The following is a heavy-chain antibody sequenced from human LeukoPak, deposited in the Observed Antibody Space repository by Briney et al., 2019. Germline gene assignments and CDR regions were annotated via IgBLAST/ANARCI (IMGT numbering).Heavy chain of an antibody. CDR3: ARRPTDIVVVPAAGGLNYYYYMDV. J-gene: IGHJ6*03. Sequence: PGGSLRLSCAASGFTFSSYSMNWVRQAPGKGLEWVSYISSSSSTTYYADSVKGRFTISRDNAKNSLYLQMNSLRAEDTAVYYCARRPTDIVVVPAAGGLNYYYYMDVWGRGTTVTVTS. V-gene: IGHV3-48*01. CDR1: GFTFSSYS. D-gene: IGHD2-2*01. CDR2: ISSSSSTT.